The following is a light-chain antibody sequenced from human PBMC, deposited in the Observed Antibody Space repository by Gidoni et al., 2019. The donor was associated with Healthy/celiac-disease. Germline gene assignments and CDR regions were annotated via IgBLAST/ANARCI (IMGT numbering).Light chain of an antibody. CDR3: QQYYSTPCT. J-gene: IGKJ3*01. CDR1: QSVLYSSNNKNY. CDR2: WAS. V-gene: IGKV4-1*01. Sequence: DIVMTPSPASLAVSLGERATINCKSSQSVLYSSNNKNYFAWYQQKPGQPPKLLIYWASTRESGVPDRFSGSGSGRDFTLTISSLQAEDVAVYYCQQYYSTPCTFXPXTKVDIK.